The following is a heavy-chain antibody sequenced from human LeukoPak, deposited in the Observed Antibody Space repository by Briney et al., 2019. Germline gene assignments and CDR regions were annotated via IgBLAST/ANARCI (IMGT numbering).Heavy chain of an antibody. J-gene: IGHJ5*02. Sequence: GGSLRLSCAASGFTFSSYDMHWVRQAPGKGLEWVALISYDGSNEYCADSVKGRFTISRDNSKNTVYLQMNSLTTEDTAVYYCARVGAAASSFFNWFDPWGQGTLVTVSS. CDR2: ISYDGSNE. D-gene: IGHD6-13*01. CDR3: ARVGAAASSFFNWFDP. CDR1: GFTFSSYD. V-gene: IGHV3-30*03.